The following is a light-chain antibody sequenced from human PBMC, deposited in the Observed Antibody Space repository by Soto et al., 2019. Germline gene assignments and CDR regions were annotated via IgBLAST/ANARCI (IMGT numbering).Light chain of an antibody. CDR1: SSDVGTYNL. CDR2: EDS. CDR3: CSYAGSSAHV. V-gene: IGLV2-23*01. Sequence: QSALTQPASVSGSPGQSITISCTGTSSDVGTYNLVSWYQHNPGKAPKLMIYEDSKRTSGVSHPCSASKSGNKTSLTISALEDEDEAAYYCCSYAGSSAHVFGTGTKLTVL. J-gene: IGLJ1*01.